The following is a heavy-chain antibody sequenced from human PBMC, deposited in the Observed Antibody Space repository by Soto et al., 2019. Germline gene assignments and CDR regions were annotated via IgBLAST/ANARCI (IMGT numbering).Heavy chain of an antibody. V-gene: IGHV3-23*01. CDR3: VKDLYYDSSGYYEYFQH. D-gene: IGHD3-22*01. CDR2: ISGSGGST. Sequence: PGGSLRLSCAASGFTFSSYAMSWVRQAPGKGLEWVSAISGSGGSTYYADSVKGRFTISRDNSKNTLYLQMNSLRAEDTAVHYCVKDLYYDSSGYYEYFQHWGQGTLVTVSS. J-gene: IGHJ1*01. CDR1: GFTFSSYA.